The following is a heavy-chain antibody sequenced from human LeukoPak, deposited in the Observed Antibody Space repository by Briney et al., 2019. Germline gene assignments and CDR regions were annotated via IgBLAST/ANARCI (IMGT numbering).Heavy chain of an antibody. V-gene: IGHV4-59*08. D-gene: IGHD3-22*01. CDR2: IYYSGST. CDR3: ARGRDSRGYQFMGFDS. Sequence: SETLSLTCTVSGGSISSYYWSWIRQPPGKGLEWIGYIYYSGSTNYNPSLKSRVTISVDTSKNQFSLRLSSVIAADTAAYYCARGRDSRGYQFMGFDSWGQGTLVTVSS. J-gene: IGHJ4*02. CDR1: GGSISSYY.